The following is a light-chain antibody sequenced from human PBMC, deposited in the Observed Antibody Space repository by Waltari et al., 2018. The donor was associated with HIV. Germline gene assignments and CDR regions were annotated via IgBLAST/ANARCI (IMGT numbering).Light chain of an antibody. CDR3: CSYVGNFTWV. J-gene: IGLJ3*02. Sequence: QSALTQPRSVSGYPGQSVTISCTGPHSDVGGYNWLTWYQQHPVKVPKLMVYDVSKRPSGVPERFSASKSDNTAYLTISGLQADDEGDYYCCSYVGNFTWVFGGGTILTVL. CDR1: HSDVGGYNW. CDR2: DVS. V-gene: IGLV2-11*01.